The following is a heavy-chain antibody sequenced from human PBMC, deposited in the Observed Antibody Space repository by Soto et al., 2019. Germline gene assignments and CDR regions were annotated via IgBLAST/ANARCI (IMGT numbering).Heavy chain of an antibody. V-gene: IGHV3-23*01. D-gene: IGHD3-16*02. Sequence: GGSLRLSCAASGFTFSSYAMSWVRQAPGKGLEWVSAISGSGGSTYYADSVKGRFTISRDNSKNTLYLQMNSLRAEDTAVYYCAKDGVDYDYIWGSYRRDNWFDSWGQGTLVPVAS. CDR3: AKDGVDYDYIWGSYRRDNWFDS. CDR2: ISGSGGST. CDR1: GFTFSSYA. J-gene: IGHJ5*01.